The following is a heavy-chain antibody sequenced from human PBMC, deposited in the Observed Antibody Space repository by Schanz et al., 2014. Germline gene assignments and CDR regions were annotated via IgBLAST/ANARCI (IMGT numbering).Heavy chain of an antibody. V-gene: IGHV4-34*01. CDR1: GGSFSGYY. CDR2: ISHSGDT. D-gene: IGHD2-8*02. J-gene: IGHJ6*02. Sequence: QVQLRQWGAGLLRPSETLSLTCAVYGGSFSGYYWTWIRQPPGKRLEWIGEISHSGDTNFNPSLKSRVTISVDTSKSQFSLKVRSVTAADTAVYYCARDSLRGATGGYGMDVWGQGTTVTVSS. CDR3: ARDSLRGATGGYGMDV.